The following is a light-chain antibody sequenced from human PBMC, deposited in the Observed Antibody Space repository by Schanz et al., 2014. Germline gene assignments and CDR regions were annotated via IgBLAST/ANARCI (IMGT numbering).Light chain of an antibody. CDR1: QSVSSN. CDR2: CAS. V-gene: IGKV3-15*01. Sequence: EIVLTQSPGTLSVSPGERATLSCRASQSVSSNLAWYQQKPGQPPRLLIYCASTRATGIPARFSGSGSGTEFTLTISSLQSEDFAVYYCQQYNNWPPYTFGQGTKLEIK. J-gene: IGKJ2*01. CDR3: QQYNNWPPYT.